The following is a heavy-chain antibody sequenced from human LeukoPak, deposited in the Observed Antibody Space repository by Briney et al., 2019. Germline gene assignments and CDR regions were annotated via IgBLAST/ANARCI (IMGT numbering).Heavy chain of an antibody. V-gene: IGHV1-69*04. D-gene: IGHD3-9*01. CDR3: VLNGIDGYALDI. J-gene: IGHJ3*02. Sequence: GASVKVSCKASGGTFSSYAISWVRQAPGQGLEWMGRIIPILGLANYAQKFQGRVTITADKSTSTAYMELSSLRSEDTAVYYRVLNGIDGYALDIWGQGTMVTVSS. CDR1: GGTFSSYA. CDR2: IIPILGLA.